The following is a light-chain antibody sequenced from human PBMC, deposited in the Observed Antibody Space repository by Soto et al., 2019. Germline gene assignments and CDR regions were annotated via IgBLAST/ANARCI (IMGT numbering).Light chain of an antibody. V-gene: IGKV3-11*01. CDR2: DAS. J-gene: IGKJ5*01. CDR1: HSVSSY. Sequence: EIVLTQSPATLSLSPGERATLSCRASHSVSSYLAWYQQKPDQAPRLLIYDASNRATGIPARFSGSGSGTDFTLTISSLQAEDVAVYYCQQHYSTPLTFGQGTRLEIK. CDR3: QQHYSTPLT.